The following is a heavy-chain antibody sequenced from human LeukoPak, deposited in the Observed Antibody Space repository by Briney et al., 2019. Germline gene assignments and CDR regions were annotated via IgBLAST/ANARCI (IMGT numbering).Heavy chain of an antibody. CDR3: ARGSRIAVAGRFDY. V-gene: IGHV4-34*01. Sequence: PSETLSLTCAVYGGSFSGYYWSWIRQPPGKGLEWIGEINHSGSTNYNPSLKSRVTISVDTSKNQFSPKLSSVTAADTAVYYCARGSRIAVAGRFDYWGQGTLVTVSS. CDR2: INHSGST. D-gene: IGHD6-19*01. J-gene: IGHJ4*02. CDR1: GGSFSGYY.